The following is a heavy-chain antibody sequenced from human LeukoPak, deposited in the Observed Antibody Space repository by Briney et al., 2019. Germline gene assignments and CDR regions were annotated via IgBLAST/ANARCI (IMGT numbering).Heavy chain of an antibody. CDR1: GASVSGSPCY. J-gene: IGHJ4*02. Sequence: PSETLSLTCTVSGASVSGSPCYWGWIRQPPGKGLEWIGSIYSSGSTYYNASPQSRVTISIETSKNQISLRLNSVTAADTAIYYCAKSGGYGLIDYWGQGTLVTVSS. V-gene: IGHV4-39*01. CDR3: AKSGGYGLIDY. CDR2: IYSSGST. D-gene: IGHD1-26*01.